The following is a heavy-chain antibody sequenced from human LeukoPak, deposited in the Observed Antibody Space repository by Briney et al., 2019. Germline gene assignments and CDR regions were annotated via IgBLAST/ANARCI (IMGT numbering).Heavy chain of an antibody. Sequence: PSETLSLTCTVSGDSINSSSYYWGWIRQPPGKGLEWIGTMYYSGSTYYNPSLKSRVTISVDTSKNQFSLKLSSVTAADTAVYYCARHRRVLRYFDWLLPTYYMDVWGKGTTVTISS. CDR1: GDSINSSSYY. CDR3: ARHRRVLRYFDWLLPTYYMDV. V-gene: IGHV4-39*01. CDR2: MYYSGST. J-gene: IGHJ6*03. D-gene: IGHD3-9*01.